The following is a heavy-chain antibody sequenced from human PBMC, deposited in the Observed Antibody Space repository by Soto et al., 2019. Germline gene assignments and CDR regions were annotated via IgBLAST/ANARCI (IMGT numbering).Heavy chain of an antibody. Sequence: PGGSLRLSCAAYGFTFSSYSMNWVRQAPGKGLEWVSYISSSSSTIYYADSVKGRFTISRDNAKNSLYLQMNSLRAEDTAVYYCARETRTGDYDWDYWGQGTLVTVSS. J-gene: IGHJ4*02. CDR1: GFTFSSYS. D-gene: IGHD4-17*01. CDR2: ISSSSSTI. V-gene: IGHV3-48*01. CDR3: ARETRTGDYDWDY.